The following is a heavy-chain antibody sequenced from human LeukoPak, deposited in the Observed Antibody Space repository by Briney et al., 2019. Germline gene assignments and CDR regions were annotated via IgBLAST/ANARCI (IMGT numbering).Heavy chain of an antibody. CDR1: GGSITNSY. CDR3: ASGSYYDY. Sequence: SETLSLTCSVSGGSITNSYWSWIRQPPGKGLEWIGYIYYTGSTTYSPSYKSRVTISIDTSRNQISLKLTSVTAADTAVYYCASGSYYDYWGQGTLVTVSS. J-gene: IGHJ4*02. V-gene: IGHV4-59*12. CDR2: IYYTGST. D-gene: IGHD1-1*01.